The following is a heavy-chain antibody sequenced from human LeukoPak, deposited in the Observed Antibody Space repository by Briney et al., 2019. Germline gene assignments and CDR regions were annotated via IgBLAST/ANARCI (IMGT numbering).Heavy chain of an antibody. J-gene: IGHJ4*02. Sequence: GSLRLSCAASGFTFSNAWMSWVRQAPGKGLEWVGRIKSKTDGGTTDYAAPVKGRFTISRDDSKNTLYLQMNSLKTEDTAVYYCTTARYCTNGVCYQDSDYWGQGTLVTVSS. CDR1: GFTFSNAW. CDR3: TTARYCTNGVCYQDSDY. D-gene: IGHD2-8*01. CDR2: IKSKTDGGTT. V-gene: IGHV3-15*01.